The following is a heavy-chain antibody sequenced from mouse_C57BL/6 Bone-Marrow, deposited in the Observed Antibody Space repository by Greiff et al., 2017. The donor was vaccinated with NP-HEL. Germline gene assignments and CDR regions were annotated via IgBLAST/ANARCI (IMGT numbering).Heavy chain of an antibody. Sequence: EVKLEESGGGLVQPGGSMKLSCVASGFTFSNYWMNWVRQSPEKGLEWVAQIRLKSDNYATHYAESVKGRFTISRDDSKSSVYLQMNNLRAEDTGIYYCTDLGNYGNFHWYFDVWGTGTTVTVSS. CDR2: IRLKSDNYAT. J-gene: IGHJ1*03. D-gene: IGHD2-1*01. V-gene: IGHV6-3*01. CDR1: GFTFSNYW. CDR3: TDLGNYGNFHWYFDV.